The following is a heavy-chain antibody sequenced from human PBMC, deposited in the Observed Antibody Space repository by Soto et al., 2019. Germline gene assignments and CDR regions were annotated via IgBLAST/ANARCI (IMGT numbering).Heavy chain of an antibody. CDR3: ARSTRNILTTDPLGGWFDP. J-gene: IGHJ5*02. V-gene: IGHV4-39*01. CDR2: IYYSWST. D-gene: IGHD3-9*01. CDR1: GGSISSSSYY. Sequence: SETLSLTCTVSGGSISSSSYYWGWIRQRPGKGLEWIGSIYYSWSTYHNPSLKSRVTISVDTSKNPFSLKLSSVTAADTAVYYCARSTRNILTTDPLGGWFDPWGQGTLVTVSS.